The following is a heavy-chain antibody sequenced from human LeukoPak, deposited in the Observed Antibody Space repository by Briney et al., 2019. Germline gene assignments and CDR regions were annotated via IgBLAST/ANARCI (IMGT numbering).Heavy chain of an antibody. D-gene: IGHD6-19*01. J-gene: IGHJ4*02. Sequence: GGSLRLSCGASGFSLSDYYMSWIRQAPGKGLEWVSCIGTSSGTTYYADSVKGRFTISRDDSKNSLYLEMHSLRAEDTAVYYCARAVAGTRVIGYWGQGTLVTVSS. CDR3: ARAVAGTRVIGY. CDR2: IGTSSGTT. CDR1: GFSLSDYY. V-gene: IGHV3-11*01.